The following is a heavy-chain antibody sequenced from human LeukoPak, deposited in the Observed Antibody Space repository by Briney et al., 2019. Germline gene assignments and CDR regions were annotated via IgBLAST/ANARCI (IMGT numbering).Heavy chain of an antibody. CDR2: ISGSGGST. J-gene: IGHJ4*02. V-gene: IGHV3-23*01. Sequence: QSGGSLRLSCAASGFTFSSYAMSWVRQAPGKGLEWVSAISGSGGSTYYADSVKGRFTISRDNSKNTLYLQMNSLRAEDTAVYYCAKAGSSRTAPFGYWGQGALVTVSS. CDR1: GFTFSSYA. CDR3: AKAGSSRTAPFGY. D-gene: IGHD2-2*01.